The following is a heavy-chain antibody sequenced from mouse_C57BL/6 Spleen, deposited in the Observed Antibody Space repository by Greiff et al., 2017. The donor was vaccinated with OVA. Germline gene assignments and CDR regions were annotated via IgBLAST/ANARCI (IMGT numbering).Heavy chain of an antibody. J-gene: IGHJ3*01. Sequence: QVQLQQSGAELVRPGASVKLSCKASGYTFTDYYINWVKQRPGQGLEWIAMINPGRGSTYYTEKFKGKATLTAEKSSSTAYMQLSSLTSEDSAVYFYARERGSSLFAYWGQGTLVTVSA. D-gene: IGHD1-1*01. CDR3: ARERGSSLFAY. CDR1: GYTFTDYY. V-gene: IGHV1-76*01. CDR2: INPGRGST.